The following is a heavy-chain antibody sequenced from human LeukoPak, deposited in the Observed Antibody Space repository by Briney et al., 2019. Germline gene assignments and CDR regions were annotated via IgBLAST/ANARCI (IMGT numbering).Heavy chain of an antibody. CDR2: INHNGST. CDR1: DGSFSDYY. J-gene: IGHJ4*02. D-gene: IGHD3-10*01. CDR3: AGRVLLQSGRFDY. V-gene: IGHV4-34*01. Sequence: SETMSPTSAVYDGSFSDYYCSWIRKPPGNGQEWIGEINHNGSTNYNPSLKSRVTISVDTSKNQSSLKLSTVTAADTAVYYCAGRVLLQSGRFDYWGQGSLVTVSS.